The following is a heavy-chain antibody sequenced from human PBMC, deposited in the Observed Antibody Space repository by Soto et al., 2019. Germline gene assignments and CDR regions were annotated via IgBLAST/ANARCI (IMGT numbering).Heavy chain of an antibody. V-gene: IGHV3-21*06. J-gene: IGHJ4*02. CDR1: VFTFGRYS. Sequence: PGWSLRLSCASSVFTFGRYSMNWVRQAPGKGLEWVSSISSTTNYIYYGDSMKGRFTISRDNAKNSLYLEMNSLRAEDTAVYYCARESEDLTSNFDYWGQGTLVTVYS. CDR2: ISSTTNYI. CDR3: ARESEDLTSNFDY.